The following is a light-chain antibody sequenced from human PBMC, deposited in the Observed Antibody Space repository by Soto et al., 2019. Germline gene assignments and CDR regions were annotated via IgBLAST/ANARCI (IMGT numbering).Light chain of an antibody. CDR3: QQYNNWPPYT. CDR1: QSVSSN. J-gene: IGKJ2*01. V-gene: IGKV3-15*01. CDR2: GAS. Sequence: EKVMTQSPATLSVSPGERATLSCMASQSVSSNFAWYQQKPGQAPRLLIYGASTRATGIPARFSGSGSGTEFTLTISSLQSEDVAVYYCQQYNNWPPYTFGQGTKLEIK.